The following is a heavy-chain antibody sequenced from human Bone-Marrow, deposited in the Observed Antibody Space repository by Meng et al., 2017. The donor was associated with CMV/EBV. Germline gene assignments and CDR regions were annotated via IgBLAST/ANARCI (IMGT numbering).Heavy chain of an antibody. CDR2: INWNGGST. V-gene: IGHV3-20*03. Sequence: SGFTFDDYGMRWVRQAPGKGLEWVSGINWNGGSTGYADSVKGRFTISRDNAKNSLYLQMNSLRAEDTALYYCARDHSHYGSGSPIDYWGQGTLVTVSS. D-gene: IGHD3-10*01. CDR1: GFTFDDYG. CDR3: ARDHSHYGSGSPIDY. J-gene: IGHJ4*02.